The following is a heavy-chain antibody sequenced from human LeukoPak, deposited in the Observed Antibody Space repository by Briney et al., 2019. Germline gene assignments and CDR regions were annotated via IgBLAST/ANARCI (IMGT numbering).Heavy chain of an antibody. Sequence: PGGSLRLSCAASGFTFSSYAMHWVRQAPGKGLEWVAVISYDGSNKYYADSVKGRFTISRDNSKNTLYLQMNCLRAEDTAVYYCTNSGSYSMVLDYWGQGTLVTVSS. CDR1: GFTFSSYA. CDR3: TNSGSYSMVLDY. J-gene: IGHJ4*02. V-gene: IGHV3-30*04. CDR2: ISYDGSNK. D-gene: IGHD1-26*01.